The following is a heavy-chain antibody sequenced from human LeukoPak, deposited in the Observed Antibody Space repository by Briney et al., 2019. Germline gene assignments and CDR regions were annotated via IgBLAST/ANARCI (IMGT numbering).Heavy chain of an antibody. CDR1: GFTFSSYS. J-gene: IGHJ4*02. V-gene: IGHV3-21*04. CDR2: ISSSSSYI. CDR3: ARAPYSSSWYPKPGYFDY. Sequence: GGSLRLSCAASGFTFSSYSMNWVRQAPGKGLEWVSSISSSSSYIYYADSVKGRFTISRDNSKNTLYLQMNSLRAEDTAVYYCARAPYSSSWYPKPGYFDYWGQGTLVTVSS. D-gene: IGHD6-13*01.